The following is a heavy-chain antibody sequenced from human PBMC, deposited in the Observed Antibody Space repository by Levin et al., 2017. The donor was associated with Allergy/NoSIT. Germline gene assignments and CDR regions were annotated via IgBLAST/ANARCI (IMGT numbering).Heavy chain of an antibody. CDR3: ARGGPVTGDAFDI. V-gene: IGHV4-59*01. J-gene: IGHJ3*02. D-gene: IGHD2-21*02. Sequence: LRLSCTVSGGSISSYYWSWIRQPPGKGLEWIGYIYYSGSTNYNPSLKSRVTISVDTSKNQFSLKLSSVTAADTAVYYCARGGPVTGDAFDIWGQGTMVTVSS. CDR1: GGSISSYY. CDR2: IYYSGST.